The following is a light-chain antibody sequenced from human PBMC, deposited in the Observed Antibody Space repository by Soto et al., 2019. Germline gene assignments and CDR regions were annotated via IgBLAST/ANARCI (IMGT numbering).Light chain of an antibody. CDR1: QNISSG. CDR2: HAS. CDR3: QQYNSYS. Sequence: DIHMTQSPSPLTASVGDRVTIICPASQNISSGLAWCQHNPGTAPKGLIYHASTLERGVPSRFSGSGSGTELNLTISSLQPDDFATYYCQQYNSYSFGQGTKVDIK. J-gene: IGKJ1*01. V-gene: IGKV1-5*02.